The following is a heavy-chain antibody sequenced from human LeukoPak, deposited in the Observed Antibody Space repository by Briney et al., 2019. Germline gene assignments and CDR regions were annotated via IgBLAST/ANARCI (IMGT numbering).Heavy chain of an antibody. D-gene: IGHD6-13*01. V-gene: IGHV4-59*01. CDR2: IYYSGST. Sequence: PSETLSLTCTVSGGSISSYYWSWIRQPPGKGLEWIGYIYYSGSTNYNPSLKSRVTISVDASKNQFSLKLSSVTAADTAVYYCARALGQLDFDYWGQGTLVTVSS. CDR1: GGSISSYY. J-gene: IGHJ4*02. CDR3: ARALGQLDFDY.